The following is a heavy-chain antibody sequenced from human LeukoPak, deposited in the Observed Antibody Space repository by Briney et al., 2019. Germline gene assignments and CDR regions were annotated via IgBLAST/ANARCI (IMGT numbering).Heavy chain of an antibody. Sequence: SETLSLTCTVSGYSISSGYYWGWTRQPPGKGLEWIGSIYHSGSTYYNPSLKSRVTISVDTSKNQFSLKLSSVTAADTAVYYCARDGLGTIKLVRGPFDPWGQGTLVTVSS. D-gene: IGHD6-6*01. V-gene: IGHV4-38-2*02. CDR3: ARDGLGTIKLVRGPFDP. CDR1: GYSISSGYY. CDR2: IYHSGST. J-gene: IGHJ5*02.